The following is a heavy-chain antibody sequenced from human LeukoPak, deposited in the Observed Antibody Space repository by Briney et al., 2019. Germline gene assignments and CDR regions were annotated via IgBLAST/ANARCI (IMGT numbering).Heavy chain of an antibody. J-gene: IGHJ4*02. V-gene: IGHV3-21*01. CDR1: GFTFSSYS. CDR3: ARSSSRYCSGGSCYSGVLGYFDY. Sequence: PGGSLRLSCAASGFTFSSYSMNWVRQAPGKGLEWVSSISSSSSYIHYADSVKGRFTISRDNAKNSLYLQMNSLRAEDTAVYYCARSSSRYCSGGSCYSGVLGYFDYWGQGTLVTVSS. D-gene: IGHD2-15*01. CDR2: ISSSSSYI.